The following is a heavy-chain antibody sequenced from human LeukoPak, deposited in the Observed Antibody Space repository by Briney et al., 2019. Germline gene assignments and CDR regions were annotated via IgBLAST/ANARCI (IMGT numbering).Heavy chain of an antibody. Sequence: GESLKISCKGAGYSFTSYWIGWVRQMPGKGLEWMGIIYPGDSDTRYSPSFQGQVTISADKSISTAYLQWSSLKASDTAMYYCARRLYYGSGSYPNWFDPWGQGTLVTVSS. J-gene: IGHJ5*02. CDR3: ARRLYYGSGSYPNWFDP. D-gene: IGHD3-10*01. V-gene: IGHV5-51*01. CDR1: GYSFTSYW. CDR2: IYPGDSDT.